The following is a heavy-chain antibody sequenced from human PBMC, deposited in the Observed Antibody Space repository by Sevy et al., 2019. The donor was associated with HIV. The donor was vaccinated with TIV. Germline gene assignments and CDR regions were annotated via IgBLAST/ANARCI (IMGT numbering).Heavy chain of an antibody. CDR1: GDSVSSNSAA. J-gene: IGHJ6*02. Sequence: SQTLSLTCAISGDSVSSNSAAWNWIRQSPSRGLEWLGRTYYRSKWYNDYAVSVKSRITINPDTSNNQFSLQLNSVTPEYTAVYYCARAGGGGYCSGGSCYSSYYYFYGMDVWGQGTTVTVSS. V-gene: IGHV6-1*01. CDR3: ARAGGGGYCSGGSCYSSYYYFYGMDV. CDR2: TYYRSKWYN. D-gene: IGHD2-15*01.